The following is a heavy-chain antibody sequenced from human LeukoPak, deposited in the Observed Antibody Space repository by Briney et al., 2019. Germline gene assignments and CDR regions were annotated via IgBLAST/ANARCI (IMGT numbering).Heavy chain of an antibody. J-gene: IGHJ4*02. Sequence: SVKVSCKASGGTFSSYAISWVRQAPGQGLEWMGGIIPIFGTANYAQKFQGRVTITADESTSTAYMELSSLRSEDTAVYYCASRYCSSTSCYTASDCWGQGTLVTVSS. V-gene: IGHV1-69*13. CDR2: IIPIFGTA. CDR3: ASRYCSSTSCYTASDC. CDR1: GGTFSSYA. D-gene: IGHD2-2*02.